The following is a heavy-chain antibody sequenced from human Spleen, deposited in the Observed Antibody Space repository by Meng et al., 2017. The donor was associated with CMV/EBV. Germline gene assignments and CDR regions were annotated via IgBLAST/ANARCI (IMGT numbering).Heavy chain of an antibody. CDR1: GFIFSHYH. CDR3: ATLGFRRIDY. D-gene: IGHD5-18*01. Sequence: GGSLRLSCAASGFIFSHYHMNWVRQAPGKGLEWVSYISSSSSYIYYADSVKGRFTISRDNAKNSLFLQMNSLRADDTAVYFCATLGFRRIDYWGQGTLVTVSS. CDR2: ISSSSSYI. J-gene: IGHJ4*02. V-gene: IGHV3-21*01.